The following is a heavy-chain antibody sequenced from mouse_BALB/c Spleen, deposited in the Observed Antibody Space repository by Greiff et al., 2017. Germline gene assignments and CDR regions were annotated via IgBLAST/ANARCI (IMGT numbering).Heavy chain of an antibody. J-gene: IGHJ4*01. Sequence: DLVKPGASVKLSCKASGYTFTSYWINWIKQRPGQGLEWIGRIAPGSGSTYYNEMFKGKATLIVDTSSSTAYIQLSSLSSEDSAVYFCARGGSSYDYAMDYWGQGTSVTVSS. CDR3: ARGGSSYDYAMDY. CDR2: IAPGSGST. V-gene: IGHV1S41*01. CDR1: GYTFTSYW. D-gene: IGHD1-1*01.